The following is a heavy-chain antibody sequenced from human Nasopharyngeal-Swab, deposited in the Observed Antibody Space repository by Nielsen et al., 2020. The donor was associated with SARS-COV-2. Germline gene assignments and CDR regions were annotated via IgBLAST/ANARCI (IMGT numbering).Heavy chain of an antibody. D-gene: IGHD2-2*01. CDR3: ARIEDCSSTSCYDYFDY. CDR2: INHSGST. J-gene: IGHJ4*02. V-gene: IGHV4-34*01. Sequence: RQAPGKGLEWIGEINHSGSTNYNPSLKSRVTISVDTSKNQFSLKLSSVTAADTAVYYCARIEDCSSTSCYDYFDYWGQGTLVPSPQ.